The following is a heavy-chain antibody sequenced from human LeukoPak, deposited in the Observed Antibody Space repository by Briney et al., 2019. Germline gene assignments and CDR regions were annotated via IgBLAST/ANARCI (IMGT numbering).Heavy chain of an antibody. CDR2: IYYSGST. CDR1: GGSISSSSYC. Sequence: SETLSLTCTVSGGSISSSSYCWGWIRQPPGKGLEWIGSIYYSGSTYYNPSLKSRITMSVDTSKNQFSLKLSSVTAADTAVYYCARGDGLGYGDYFSAFDIWGQGTMVTVSS. D-gene: IGHD4-17*01. CDR3: ARGDGLGYGDYFSAFDI. V-gene: IGHV4-39*07. J-gene: IGHJ3*02.